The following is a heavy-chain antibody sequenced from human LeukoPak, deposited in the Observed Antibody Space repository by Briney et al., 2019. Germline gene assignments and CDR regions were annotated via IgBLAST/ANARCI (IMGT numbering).Heavy chain of an antibody. V-gene: IGHV4-34*01. J-gene: IGHJ2*01. CDR1: GGSLSGYY. CDR3: ARRYYEILTDPPRYFDL. Sequence: PSETLSLTCAVYGGSLSGYYWSWIRQPPGKGLEWSGEINHSGSTNYKPSLKSRVTISVDTSKNQSSLKPSSVTAADTAVYYCARRYYEILTDPPRYFDLWGRGTLVTVSS. CDR2: INHSGST. D-gene: IGHD3-9*01.